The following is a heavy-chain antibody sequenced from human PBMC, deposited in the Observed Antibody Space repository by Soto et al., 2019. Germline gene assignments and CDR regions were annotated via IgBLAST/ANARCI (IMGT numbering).Heavy chain of an antibody. CDR2: ITGSADST. CDR3: TNDPTQSRYYSRTSCLGWLDS. J-gene: IGHJ5*01. Sequence: AGGSLILSCVASGFTFSSYAMNWVLQAPGKGLEWVSTITGSADSTYYADSVKGRFTISRDNPKNTVYLQVNSLRPEDTAVYYCTNDPTQSRYYSRTSCLGWLDSWGQGTLVTVSS. CDR1: GFTFSSYA. V-gene: IGHV3-23*01. D-gene: IGHD2-2*01.